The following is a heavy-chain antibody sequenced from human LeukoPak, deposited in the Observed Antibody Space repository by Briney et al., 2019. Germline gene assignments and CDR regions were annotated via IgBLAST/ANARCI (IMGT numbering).Heavy chain of an antibody. CDR2: IYYSGST. Sequence: PSETLSLTCTVSGGSISSYYWSWIRQPPGKGLEWIGYIYYSGSTNYNPSLKGRVTISVDTSKNQFSLKLSSVTAADTAVYYCARVYYDSSGYYYVLDYWGQGTLVTVSS. V-gene: IGHV4-59*01. CDR3: ARVYYDSSGYYYVLDY. D-gene: IGHD3-22*01. J-gene: IGHJ4*02. CDR1: GGSISSYY.